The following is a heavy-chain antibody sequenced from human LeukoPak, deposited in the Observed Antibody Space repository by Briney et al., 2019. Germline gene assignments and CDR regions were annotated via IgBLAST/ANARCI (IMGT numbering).Heavy chain of an antibody. CDR2: IWSDGTNK. CDR1: GFTFSHFG. CDR3: AKDARRGFDHSSSIEY. V-gene: IGHV3-33*06. D-gene: IGHD4-11*01. Sequence: GGSLRLSCAASGFTFSHFGFHWVRQAPGKGLEWVAVIWSDGTNKYYGDSVKGRFIIQRDDSQKTVYLQMNRLRAEDTAIYYCAKDARRGFDHSSSIEYWGQGSLVTVSS. J-gene: IGHJ4*02.